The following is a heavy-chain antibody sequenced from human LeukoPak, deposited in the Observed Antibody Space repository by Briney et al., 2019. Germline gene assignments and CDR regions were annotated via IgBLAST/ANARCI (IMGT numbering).Heavy chain of an antibody. CDR3: ARGFCSSTNCYQGPFDF. D-gene: IGHD2-2*01. Sequence: PGGSLRLSCAASGFTFSSAWMTWVRQAPGKGLEWVGHIKNKTNGGTTDYAAPVKGRFIISRDDSKNTLYLQMNSLRTEDTAVYYCARGFCSSTNCYQGPFDFWGQGTLDTVSS. V-gene: IGHV3-15*01. CDR2: IKNKTNGGTT. J-gene: IGHJ4*02. CDR1: GFTFSSAW.